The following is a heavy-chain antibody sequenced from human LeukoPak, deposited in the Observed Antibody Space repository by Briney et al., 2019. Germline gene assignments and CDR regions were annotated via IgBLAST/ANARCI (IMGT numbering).Heavy chain of an antibody. CDR2: IYTSGGT. V-gene: IGHV4-39*07. CDR1: GDSISSSGYY. Sequence: PSETLSLTCTVSGDSISSSGYYWGWIRQPPGKGLEWIGLIYTSGGTNYNPSLKNRVTMSVDTSKNQFSLKLSSVTAADTAVYYCARAGSGALRDWGQGTLVTVSS. CDR3: ARAGSGALRD. D-gene: IGHD3-10*01. J-gene: IGHJ4*02.